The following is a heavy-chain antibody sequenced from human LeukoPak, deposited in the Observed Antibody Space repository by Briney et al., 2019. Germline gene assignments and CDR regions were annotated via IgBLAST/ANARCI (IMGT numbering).Heavy chain of an antibody. J-gene: IGHJ4*02. D-gene: IGHD1-26*01. Sequence: GGSLRLSCAASGFTFSSYSMNWVRQAPGKGLEWVSSISSSSSYIYYADSVKGRFTISRDNAKNSLYLQMNSLRAEGTAVYYCASWSRVGASSYWGQGTLVTVSS. V-gene: IGHV3-21*01. CDR2: ISSSSSYI. CDR3: ASWSRVGASSY. CDR1: GFTFSSYS.